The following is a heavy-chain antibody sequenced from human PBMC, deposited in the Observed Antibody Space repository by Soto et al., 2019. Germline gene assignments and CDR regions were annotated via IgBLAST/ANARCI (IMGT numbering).Heavy chain of an antibody. J-gene: IGHJ4*02. D-gene: IGHD2-15*01. CDR2: INPSGGST. CDR3: ARVGCSGGSCYAVDY. V-gene: IGHV1-46*01. Sequence: QVQLVQSGAEVKEPGASVKVSCKASGYTFTSYYLHWVRQAPGQGLEWMGIINPSGGSTTYAQKSQGRVTMTRETSTSTVYMELSSLRSEATAVYYCARVGCSGGSCYAVDYWGQGTLVTVSS. CDR1: GYTFTSYY.